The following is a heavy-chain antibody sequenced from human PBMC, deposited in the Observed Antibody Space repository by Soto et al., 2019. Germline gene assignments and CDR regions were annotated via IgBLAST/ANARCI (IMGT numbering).Heavy chain of an antibody. V-gene: IGHV3-23*01. J-gene: IGHJ1*01. CDR3: AKDAVYGDGLWLVAD. D-gene: IGHD2-21*02. CDR2: ITGSGGTM. Sequence: LRLSCAASGFSFSKYAMIWVRQAPGKGQEWVSGITGSGGTMEYAASVKGRFTISRDNSKNTVHLQMNSLRAEDTAMYYCAKDAVYGDGLWLVADWGQGTLVTVSS. CDR1: GFSFSKYA.